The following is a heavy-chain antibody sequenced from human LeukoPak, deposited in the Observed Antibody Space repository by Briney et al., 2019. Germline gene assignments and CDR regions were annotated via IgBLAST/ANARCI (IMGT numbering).Heavy chain of an antibody. V-gene: IGHV3-7*01. D-gene: IGHD3-22*01. CDR2: IKPDGSEK. Sequence: GGSLRLSCAASGFTFSSNWMIWVRQAPGKGLEWVANIKPDGSEKNYVDSVKGRFTISRDNSKNTLYLQMNSLRAEDTAVYYCAKGYYDSSTNWYFDLWGRGTLVTVSS. CDR3: AKGYYDSSTNWYFDL. CDR1: GFTFSSNW. J-gene: IGHJ2*01.